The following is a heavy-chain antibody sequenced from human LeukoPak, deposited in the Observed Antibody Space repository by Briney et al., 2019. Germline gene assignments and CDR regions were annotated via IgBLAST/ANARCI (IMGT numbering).Heavy chain of an antibody. CDR3: ARDRPPSGYYYGMDV. J-gene: IGHJ6*04. CDR2: FIPIFGTA. D-gene: IGHD3-10*01. Sequence: GASVKVSCKAPGGTFSSYAISWVRQARGPGLEWMGGFIPIFGTANYAQKFQGRVTITSDESTSTAYMELSSLRSEDTAVYYWARDRPPSGYYYGMDVWGKGTTVTVSS. CDR1: GGTFSSYA. V-gene: IGHV1-69*01.